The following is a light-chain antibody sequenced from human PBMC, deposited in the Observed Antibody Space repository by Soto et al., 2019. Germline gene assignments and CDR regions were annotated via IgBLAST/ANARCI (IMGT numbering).Light chain of an antibody. V-gene: IGKV3-15*01. CDR3: QQYNNWPPVT. J-gene: IGKJ2*01. Sequence: EIVMTQSPATLSVSPGERATLSCRASQSVSSNLAWYQQKPGQAPRLLIYCASTRATGIPARFSGSGSGTEFTPTISSLQSEDFAVYYYQQYNNWPPVTFGQGTKLEIK. CDR2: CAS. CDR1: QSVSSN.